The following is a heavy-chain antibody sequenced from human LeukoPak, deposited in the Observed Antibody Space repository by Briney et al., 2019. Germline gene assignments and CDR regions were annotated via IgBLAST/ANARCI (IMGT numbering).Heavy chain of an antibody. Sequence: ASVTVSCKASGYTFTSYYVHWVRQAPGQGLEWMGIINPSGGSTSYAQKFQGRVTMTRDTSTSTVYMELSSLRSEDTAVYYCARVNHYDFWSGYYHFDYWGQGTLVTVSS. CDR1: GYTFTSYY. CDR2: INPSGGST. V-gene: IGHV1-46*01. D-gene: IGHD3-3*01. J-gene: IGHJ4*02. CDR3: ARVNHYDFWSGYYHFDY.